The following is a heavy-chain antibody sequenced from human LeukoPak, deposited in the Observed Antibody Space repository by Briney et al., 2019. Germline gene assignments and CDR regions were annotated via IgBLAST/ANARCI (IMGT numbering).Heavy chain of an antibody. CDR2: IYGSGST. J-gene: IGHJ5*02. Sequence: PSETLSLTCTVSGGSIRSYWSWIRQPAGKGLEWIGRIYGSGSTDYNPSLKSRVTMSIDTSKNQFSLKLSSVTAADTAVYYCARSHWGPYGSRIANWFDPWGQGTLVTVSS. CDR3: ARSHWGPYGSRIANWFDP. CDR1: GGSIRSY. V-gene: IGHV4-4*07. D-gene: IGHD6-13*01.